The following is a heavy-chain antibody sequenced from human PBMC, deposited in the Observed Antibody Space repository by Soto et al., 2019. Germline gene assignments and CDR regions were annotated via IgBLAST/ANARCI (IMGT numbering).Heavy chain of an antibody. J-gene: IGHJ4*02. CDR3: ARGSNYDILTGYFSVY. V-gene: IGHV3-64*01. CDR1: GFTFSSYA. D-gene: IGHD3-9*01. Sequence: GGSLRLSCAASGFTFSSYAMHWVRQAPGKGLEYVSAISSNGGSTYYANSVKGRFTISRDNSKNTLYLQMGSLRAEDMAVYYCARGSNYDILTGYFSVYWGQGTLVTVSS. CDR2: ISSNGGST.